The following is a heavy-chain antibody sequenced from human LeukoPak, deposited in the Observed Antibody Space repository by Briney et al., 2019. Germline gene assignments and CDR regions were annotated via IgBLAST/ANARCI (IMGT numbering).Heavy chain of an antibody. Sequence: GGSLRLSCAASGFTFSNAWMNWVRQAPGKGLEWVAHINEDGSDKYYVDSVKGRFTISRDNAKNSLYLQLNSLRAEDTAVYYCSRSPGRWLGGGIDYWGQGTLVTVSS. J-gene: IGHJ4*02. D-gene: IGHD4-17*01. CDR2: INEDGSDK. CDR3: SRSPGRWLGGGIDY. V-gene: IGHV3-7*01. CDR1: GFTFSNAW.